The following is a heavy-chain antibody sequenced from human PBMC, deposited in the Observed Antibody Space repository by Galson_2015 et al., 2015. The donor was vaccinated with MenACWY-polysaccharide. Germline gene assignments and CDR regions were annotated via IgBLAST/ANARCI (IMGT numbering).Heavy chain of an antibody. J-gene: IGHJ6*03. V-gene: IGHV3-48*04. CDR1: GFTFSSYS. D-gene: IGHD1-1*01. CDR2: ISSGGTI. Sequence: SLRLSCAASGFTFSSYSMNWVRQAPGKGLEWVSYISSGGTIYYADSVKGRFTISRDNAKNTVHLQMNSLRTEDTVVYYYARQCGPGKTVTPSCMDAGGKGTPV. CDR3: ARQCGPGKTVTPSCMDA.